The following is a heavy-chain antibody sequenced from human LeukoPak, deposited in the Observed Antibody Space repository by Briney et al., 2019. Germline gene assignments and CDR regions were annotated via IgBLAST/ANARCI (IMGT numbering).Heavy chain of an antibody. V-gene: IGHV3-7*05. D-gene: IGHD6-19*01. Sequence: PGGSLRLSCAGSGYTFNTYWMSWVRQAPGKGLEWVANIKQDGSAKSHVDSVKGRFTISRDNAKNSLYLHMSSLRAEDTAVYYCARARGWGAYYFDSWGQGALVTVSS. CDR2: IKQDGSAK. CDR1: GYTFNTYW. J-gene: IGHJ4*02. CDR3: ARARGWGAYYFDS.